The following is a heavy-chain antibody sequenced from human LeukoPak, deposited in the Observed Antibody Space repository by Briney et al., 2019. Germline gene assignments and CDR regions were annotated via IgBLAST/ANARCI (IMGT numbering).Heavy chain of an antibody. J-gene: IGHJ5*02. V-gene: IGHV1-8*01. CDR1: GYTLINND. Sequence: ASVKVSCKASGYTLINNDINWVRQAPGQGLEWMAWIDPKNGNRGYAQNFQGRVTMTTDTSISTAYMELSSLRSEDTAVYYCARSHTRKGFCGGGRCYPAVWWFDPWGQGTLVTVSS. CDR2: IDPKNGNR. D-gene: IGHD2-15*01. CDR3: ARSHTRKGFCGGGRCYPAVWWFDP.